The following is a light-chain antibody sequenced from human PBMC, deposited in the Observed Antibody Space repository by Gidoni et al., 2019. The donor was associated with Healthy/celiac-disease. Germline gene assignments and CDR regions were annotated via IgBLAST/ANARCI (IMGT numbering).Light chain of an antibody. J-gene: IGKJ4*01. CDR2: GAS. Sequence: DIVLTQSPATLSVSPGERATLSCRASQRVSSNLAWYQQKPGQAPRLLIYGASTRATGIQARFRGSGSGTECTLTISSLQSEDFAVYYCQQYNNWPPLTFGGGTKVEIK. V-gene: IGKV3-15*01. CDR1: QRVSSN. CDR3: QQYNNWPPLT.